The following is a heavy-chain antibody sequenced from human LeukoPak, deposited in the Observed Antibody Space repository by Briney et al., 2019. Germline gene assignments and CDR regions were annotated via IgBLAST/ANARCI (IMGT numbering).Heavy chain of an antibody. D-gene: IGHD6-19*01. CDR3: ARTSSGWYDAFDI. J-gene: IGHJ3*02. Sequence: SETLSLTCTVSGGSISSSSYYWGWIRQPPGEGLEWIGSIYYSGSTYYNPSLKSRVTISVDTSKNQFSLKLSSVTAADTAVYYCARTSSGWYDAFDIWGQGTMVTVSS. V-gene: IGHV4-39*01. CDR2: IYYSGST. CDR1: GGSISSSSYY.